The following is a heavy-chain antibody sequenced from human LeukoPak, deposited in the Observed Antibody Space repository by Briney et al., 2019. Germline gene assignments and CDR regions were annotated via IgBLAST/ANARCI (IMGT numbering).Heavy chain of an antibody. J-gene: IGHJ6*02. CDR2: IYYSGST. D-gene: IGHD2/OR15-2a*01. CDR3: ARAAFPYYYGMDV. CDR1: GGSISSYY. Sequence: SETLSLTCTVSGGSISSYYWSWIRQPPGKGLEWIGYIYYSGSTNYNPSLKSQVTISVDTSKNQFSLKLSSVTAADTAVYYCARAAFPYYYGMDVWGQGTTVTVS. V-gene: IGHV4-59*01.